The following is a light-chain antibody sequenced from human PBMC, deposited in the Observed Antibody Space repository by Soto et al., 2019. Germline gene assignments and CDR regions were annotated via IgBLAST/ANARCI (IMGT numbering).Light chain of an antibody. V-gene: IGKV1-33*01. CDR2: DAS. Sequence: DIRIPRCPSSLSASVGDRVTITCQASQDIRNYLNWYKQKLGKAPKLLIYDASNLETGVPSRLSGSGSGTDFTFTISSLKPEDIATYYCQQYSHLITFGQGTRLEIK. CDR1: QDIRNY. CDR3: QQYSHLIT. J-gene: IGKJ5*01.